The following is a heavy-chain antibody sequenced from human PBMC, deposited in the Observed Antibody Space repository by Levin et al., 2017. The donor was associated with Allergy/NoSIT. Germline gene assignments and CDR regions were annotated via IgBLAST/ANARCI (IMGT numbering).Heavy chain of an antibody. Sequence: SETLSLTCAVSGGSISSGGYSWSWIRQPPGKGLEWIGYIYHSGSTYYNPSLKSRVTISVDRSKNQFSLKLSSVTAADTAVYYCARESGAYCGGDCYSHDAFDIWGQGTMVTVSS. CDR2: IYHSGST. J-gene: IGHJ3*02. CDR1: GGSISSGGYS. D-gene: IGHD2-21*02. CDR3: ARESGAYCGGDCYSHDAFDI. V-gene: IGHV4-30-2*01.